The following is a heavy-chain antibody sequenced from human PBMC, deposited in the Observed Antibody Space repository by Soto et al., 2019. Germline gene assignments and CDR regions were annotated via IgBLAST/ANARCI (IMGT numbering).Heavy chain of an antibody. J-gene: IGHJ4*02. CDR1: GYTFTNYG. D-gene: IGHD1-1*01. Sequence: ASVKVSCKASGYTFTNYGVHWVRQAPGQRLEWMGWINAGDGSRKYSRNFQGRVIITSDTTASTAYMEMNSLRAEDTAVYYCATQDFRGSTGTTWGQGTLVTVSS. V-gene: IGHV1-3*01. CDR3: ATQDFRGSTGTT. CDR2: INAGDGSR.